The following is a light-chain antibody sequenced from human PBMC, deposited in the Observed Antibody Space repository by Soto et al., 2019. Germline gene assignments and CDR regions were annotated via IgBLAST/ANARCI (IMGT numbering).Light chain of an antibody. V-gene: IGKV3-15*01. CDR1: QSVSSN. J-gene: IGKJ1*01. CDR2: GAS. Sequence: EIVMTQSPATLSVSPGERATLSCRAGQSVSSNLAWYQQKPGQAPRLLIYGASTRATGIPARFSGSGAGTELTLTISSLQSEDFAVSYCQQYNNWWTFGQGTKVEIK. CDR3: QQYNNWWT.